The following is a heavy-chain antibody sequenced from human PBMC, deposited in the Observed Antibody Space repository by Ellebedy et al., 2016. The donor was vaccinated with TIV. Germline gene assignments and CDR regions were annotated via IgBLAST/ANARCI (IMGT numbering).Heavy chain of an antibody. Sequence: GESLKISXAASGFTFSDYYMSWIRQAPGKGLEWVSYISSSGSTIYYADSVKGRFTISRDNAKNSLYLQMNSLRAEDTAVYYCARDHGSDPDYYYYGMDIWGQGTTVTVSS. CDR1: GFTFSDYY. CDR2: ISSSGSTI. CDR3: ARDHGSDPDYYYYGMDI. V-gene: IGHV3-11*01. J-gene: IGHJ6*02. D-gene: IGHD3-10*01.